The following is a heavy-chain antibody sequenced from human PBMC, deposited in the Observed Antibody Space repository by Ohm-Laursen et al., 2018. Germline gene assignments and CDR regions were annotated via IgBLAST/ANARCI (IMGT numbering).Heavy chain of an antibody. CDR1: GYTFTSYD. V-gene: IGHV1-8*01. D-gene: IGHD2-21*02. Sequence: ASVKVSCKASGYTFTSYDINWVRQATGQGLEWMGWMNPNSGNTGYAQKFQGRVTMTRNTSISTAYMELSSLRSEDTAVYYCARAPYAYCGGDCYLNYWGQGTLVTVSS. CDR2: MNPNSGNT. CDR3: ARAPYAYCGGDCYLNY. J-gene: IGHJ4*02.